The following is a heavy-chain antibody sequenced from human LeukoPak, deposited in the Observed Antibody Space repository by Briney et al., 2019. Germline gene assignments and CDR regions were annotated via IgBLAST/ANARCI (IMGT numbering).Heavy chain of an antibody. CDR1: GGSISSYY. CDR2: IYHSGST. V-gene: IGHV4-38-2*02. CDR3: ARGRWYSSSRGAFDI. J-gene: IGHJ3*02. D-gene: IGHD6-6*01. Sequence: SETLSLTCTVSGGSISSYYWSWIRQPPGKGLEWIGSIYHSGSTYYNPSLKSRVTISVDTSKNQFSLKLSSVTAADTAVYYCARGRWYSSSRGAFDIWGQGTMVTVSS.